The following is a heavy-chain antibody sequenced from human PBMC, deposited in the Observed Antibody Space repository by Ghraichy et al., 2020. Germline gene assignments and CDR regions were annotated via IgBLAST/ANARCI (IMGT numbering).Heavy chain of an antibody. CDR1: GFTFSSYW. V-gene: IGHV3-74*01. J-gene: IGHJ4*02. Sequence: GESLNISCAASGFTFSSYWMHWVRQVPGKGLVWVSRTNSDGSSRSYADSVKGRFTISRDNAKNTLYLQMNSLRAEDTAVYYCARDRYSGGYYFDYWGQGTLVTVSS. CDR3: ARDRYSGGYYFDY. CDR2: TNSDGSSR. D-gene: IGHD1-26*01.